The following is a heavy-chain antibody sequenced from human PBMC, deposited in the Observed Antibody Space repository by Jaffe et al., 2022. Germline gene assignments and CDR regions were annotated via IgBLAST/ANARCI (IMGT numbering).Heavy chain of an antibody. CDR3: ARGRKRLLGIVVVIAPLGY. J-gene: IGHJ4*02. CDR1: GGSISSSSYY. D-gene: IGHD2-21*01. V-gene: IGHV4-39*01. Sequence: QLQLQESGPGLVKPSETLSLTCTVSGGSISSSSYYWGWIRQPPGKGLEWIGSIYYSGSTYYNPSLKSRVTISVDTSKNQFSLKLSSVTAADTAVYYCARGRKRLLGIVVVIAPLGYWGQGTLVTVSS. CDR2: IYYSGST.